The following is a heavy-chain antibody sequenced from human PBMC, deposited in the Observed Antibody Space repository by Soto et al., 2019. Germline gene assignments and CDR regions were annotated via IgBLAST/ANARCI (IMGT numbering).Heavy chain of an antibody. CDR1: GFTFINYA. CDR3: ARKILGSTARPNYWYFDL. V-gene: IGHV3-23*01. D-gene: IGHD7-27*01. Sequence: EVQVLESGGGLVQPGESLRLSCAGSGFTFINYAMNWVRQAPGKGLEWVSSISGGGDAAFFPDSVRGRFTISRDNSKNTVTLQMNSLGVDDTAVYYSARKILGSTARPNYWYFDLWGRGTLVTVSS. CDR2: ISGGGDAA. J-gene: IGHJ2*01.